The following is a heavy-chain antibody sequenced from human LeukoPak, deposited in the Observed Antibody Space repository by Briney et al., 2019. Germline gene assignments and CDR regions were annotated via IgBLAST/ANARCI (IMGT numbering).Heavy chain of an antibody. CDR3: AKDLSSVLGTFDY. V-gene: IGHV3-30*04. Sequence: GGSLRLSCAASGFTFSSYAMHWARQAPGKGLEWVAVISYDGGNKYYADSVKGRFTISRDNSKNTLYLQMNSLRAEDTAVYYCAKDLSSVLGTFDYWGQGTLVTVSS. CDR2: ISYDGGNK. J-gene: IGHJ4*02. D-gene: IGHD3-10*02. CDR1: GFTFSSYA.